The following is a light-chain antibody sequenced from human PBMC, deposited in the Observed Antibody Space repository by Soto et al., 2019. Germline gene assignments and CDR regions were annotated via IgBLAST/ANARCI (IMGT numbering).Light chain of an antibody. CDR1: TSNIGSNY. CDR2: RNN. J-gene: IGLJ2*01. CDR3: AAWDDSLSGVV. V-gene: IGLV1-47*01. Sequence: QSVLTQPPSASGTPGQTVTISCSGSTSNIGSNYVYWYQQLPGTAPKLLIYRNNQRPSGVPDRFSGSKSGTSASLAISGLRSEDEVDYYCAAWDDSLSGVVFGGGTQLTVL.